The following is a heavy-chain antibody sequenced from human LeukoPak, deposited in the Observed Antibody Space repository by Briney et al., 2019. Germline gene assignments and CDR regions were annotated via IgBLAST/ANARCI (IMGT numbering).Heavy chain of an antibody. CDR2: MNPNSGNI. CDR3: ARGPGCISTSCPYYFDY. CDR1: GYTFTSHD. V-gene: IGHV1-8*03. J-gene: IGHJ4*02. Sequence: ASVKVSFKASGYTFTSHDINWVRQATGQGLEWMGWMNPNSGNIGYAQKLQGRVTITRNTSISTAYMELSSLRSEDTAVYYCARGPGCISTSCPYYFDYWGQGTLVTVSS. D-gene: IGHD2-2*01.